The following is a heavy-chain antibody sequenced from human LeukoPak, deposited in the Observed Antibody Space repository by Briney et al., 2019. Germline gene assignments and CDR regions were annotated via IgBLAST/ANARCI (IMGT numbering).Heavy chain of an antibody. J-gene: IGHJ3*02. CDR2: ISSSSSNI. CDR1: GFTFSSYS. V-gene: IGHV3-48*01. Sequence: GGSLRLSCAASGFTFSSYSMNWVRQAPGKGLEWVSYISSSSSNIYYADSVKGRFTITRDNSKNSLYLQMNSLRAEDTAVYYCATIYCSSTSCQGDAFDIWGQGTMVTVSS. D-gene: IGHD2-2*01. CDR3: ATIYCSSTSCQGDAFDI.